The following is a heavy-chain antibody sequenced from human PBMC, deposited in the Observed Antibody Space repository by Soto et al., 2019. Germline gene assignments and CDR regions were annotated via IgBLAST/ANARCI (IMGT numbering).Heavy chain of an antibody. CDR2: IYHRGTS. CDR3: ARTLDLGGSAGTNWFDP. V-gene: IGHV4-30-2*01. J-gene: IGHJ5*02. CDR1: GGSISSGAYS. D-gene: IGHD2-15*01. Sequence: PSETLSLTCTVSGGSISSGAYSWSWIRLPPGKRLEWIGYIYHRGTSHYNPSLKSRVTMSVDRSRNQFSLNLRSVTAADTAVYYCARTLDLGGSAGTNWFDPWGQGTLVTV.